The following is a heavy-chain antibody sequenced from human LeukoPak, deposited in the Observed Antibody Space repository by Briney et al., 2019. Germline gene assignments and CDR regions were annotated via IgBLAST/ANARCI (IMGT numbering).Heavy chain of an antibody. CDR2: ISGSSNYI. D-gene: IGHD1-26*01. CDR1: GFTFSDYT. V-gene: IGHV3-21*01. Sequence: GGSLRLSCAASGFTFSDYTMNWVRLAPGKGLEWVSSISGSSNYIYYADSVKGRFTISRDNSKNTLYLQMNSLRAEDTAVYYCAKLSGWELLLRGELGWDFDYWGQGTLVTVSS. J-gene: IGHJ4*02. CDR3: AKLSGWELLLRGELGWDFDY.